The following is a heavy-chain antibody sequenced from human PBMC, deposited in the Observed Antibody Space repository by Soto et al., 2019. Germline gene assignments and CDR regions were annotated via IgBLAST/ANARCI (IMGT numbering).Heavy chain of an antibody. V-gene: IGHV3-7*03. CDR3: ARESYDILTGYYEADYYYGMDV. J-gene: IGHJ6*02. CDR2: IKQDGSEK. Sequence: GGSLRLSCAASGFTFSSYWMSWVRQAPGKGLEWVSNIKQDGSEKYYVDSVKGRFTISRDNAKNSLYLQMNSLRAEDTAVYYCARESYDILTGYYEADYYYGMDVWGQGTTVTVSS. D-gene: IGHD3-9*01. CDR1: GFTFSSYW.